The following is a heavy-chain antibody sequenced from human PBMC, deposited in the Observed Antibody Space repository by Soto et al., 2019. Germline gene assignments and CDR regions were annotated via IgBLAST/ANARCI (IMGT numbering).Heavy chain of an antibody. Sequence: SETLSLTCTVSGGSISSSSYYWGWIRQPPGKGLEWIGSIYYSGSTYYNPSLKSRVTISVDTSKNQFSLKLSSVTAADTAVYYCASLELAAYFDYWGQGTLVTVSS. CDR1: GGSISSSSYY. D-gene: IGHD6-13*01. CDR2: IYYSGST. CDR3: ASLELAAYFDY. J-gene: IGHJ4*02. V-gene: IGHV4-39*01.